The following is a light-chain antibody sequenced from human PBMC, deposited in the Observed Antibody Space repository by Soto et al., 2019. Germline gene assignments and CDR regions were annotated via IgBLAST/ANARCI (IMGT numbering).Light chain of an antibody. CDR1: QSVSSK. V-gene: IGKV3-15*01. CDR3: QQYNNWPGT. CDR2: GAS. J-gene: IGKJ1*01. Sequence: EIVLTQSPGTLSVSPGERATLSCRASQSVSSKLAWYQQKPGQAPSLLFYGASTGATGIPARFSGSGSETAFPLSISSLQSEDFAVYYCQQYNNWPGTFGQGTKV.